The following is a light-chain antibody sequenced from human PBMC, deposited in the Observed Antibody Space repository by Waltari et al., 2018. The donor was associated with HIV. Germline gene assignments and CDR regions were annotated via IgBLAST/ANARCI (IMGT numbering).Light chain of an antibody. CDR1: SPNLGRGS. CDR3: AAWDDSLSGVG. J-gene: IGLJ2*01. CDR2: KDN. V-gene: IGLV1-47*01. Sequence: QSVLTQPPSASGTPGQRVTIACSGSSPNLGRGSVYWYQHPPGTAPNLLIYKDNQRPSGVPDRFSGSKSGTSASLAISGLRPEDEADYSCAAWDDSLSGVGFGGGTKLTVL.